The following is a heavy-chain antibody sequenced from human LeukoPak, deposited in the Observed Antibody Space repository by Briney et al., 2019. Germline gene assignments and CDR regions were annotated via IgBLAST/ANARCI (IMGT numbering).Heavy chain of an antibody. D-gene: IGHD5-18*01. Sequence: GASVKVSCKASGYTFTSNGISWVRQAPGQGLEWMGWISAYNGNTNYAQRVQGRVTMTTDTSTSTAYMELRSLRSDDTAVYYCARDVDTSMAYYFDCWGQGTLVTVSS. V-gene: IGHV1-18*01. J-gene: IGHJ4*02. CDR1: GYTFTSNG. CDR2: ISAYNGNT. CDR3: ARDVDTSMAYYFDC.